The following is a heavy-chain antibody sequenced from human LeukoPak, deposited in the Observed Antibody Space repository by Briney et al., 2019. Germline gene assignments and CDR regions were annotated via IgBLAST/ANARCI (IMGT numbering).Heavy chain of an antibody. CDR1: GYTFTSYD. Sequence: ASVKVSCKASGYTFTSYDINWVRQATGQGLEWMGWMNPNSGNTGYAQKFQGRVTMSRDTSISTAYMELSRLRSDDTAVYYCARVLRARYCSSTSCYTAPLDYWGQGTLVTVSS. J-gene: IGHJ4*02. CDR2: MNPNSGNT. D-gene: IGHD2-2*02. V-gene: IGHV1-8*01. CDR3: ARVLRARYCSSTSCYTAPLDY.